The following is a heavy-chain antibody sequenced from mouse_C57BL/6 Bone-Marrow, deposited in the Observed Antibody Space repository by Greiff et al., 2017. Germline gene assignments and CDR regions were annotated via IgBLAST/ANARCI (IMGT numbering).Heavy chain of an antibody. CDR1: GYTFTSYW. D-gene: IGHD3-1*01. Sequence: QVQLKQPGAELVKPGASVKLSCKASGYTFTSYWMHWVKQRPGQGLEWIGMIHPNSGSTNYNEKFKSKATLTVDKSASPAYMQLSSLTSEDSAVYYCARSTAMGYWGQGTSVTVST. J-gene: IGHJ4*01. CDR3: ARSTAMGY. V-gene: IGHV1-64*01. CDR2: IHPNSGST.